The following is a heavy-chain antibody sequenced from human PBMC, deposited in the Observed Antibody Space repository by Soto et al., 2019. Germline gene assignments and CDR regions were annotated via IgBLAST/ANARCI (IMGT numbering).Heavy chain of an antibody. CDR3: ARGDSTDCSNGVCSFFYNHDMDV. V-gene: IGHV1-2*04. J-gene: IGHJ6*04. CDR1: GYSFTDYH. CDR2: INPKSGGT. Sequence: SVKVSCKASGYSFTDYHIHWVRQAPGQGLDWLGRINPKSGGTSTAQKFQGWVTMTTDTSISTASMELTRLTSDDTAIYYCARGDSTDCSNGVCSFFYNHDMDVWGK. D-gene: IGHD2-8*01.